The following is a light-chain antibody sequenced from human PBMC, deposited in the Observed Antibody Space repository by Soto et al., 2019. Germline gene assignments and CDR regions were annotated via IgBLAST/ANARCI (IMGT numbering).Light chain of an antibody. J-gene: IGLJ2*01. Sequence: QSVLTQPPSASGTPGQRVTISCSGSSSNIGSNYVSWYQQLPGTALKLLIYDNNQRPSGVPDRFSGSKSGTSASLAISGLRSEDEADYYCAAWDDSLSVFFGGGTKVTVL. CDR1: SSNIGSNY. V-gene: IGLV1-47*02. CDR3: AAWDDSLSVF. CDR2: DNN.